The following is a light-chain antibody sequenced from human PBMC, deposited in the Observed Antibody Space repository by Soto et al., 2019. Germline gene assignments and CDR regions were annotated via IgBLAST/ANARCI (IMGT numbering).Light chain of an antibody. Sequence: EIVMTQSPATLSVSPAEGATLSCRASQSVSSNLAWYQQKPGQAPRLLIYGASTRATGIPARFSGSGSGTEFTLTISSLQSEDFAVYYCQQYNNWPRTFGQGTKVDIK. V-gene: IGKV3-15*01. J-gene: IGKJ1*01. CDR3: QQYNNWPRT. CDR2: GAS. CDR1: QSVSSN.